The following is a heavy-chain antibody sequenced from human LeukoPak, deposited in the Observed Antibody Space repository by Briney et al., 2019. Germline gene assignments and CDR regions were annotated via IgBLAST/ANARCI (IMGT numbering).Heavy chain of an antibody. CDR1: GFSFRDFW. D-gene: IGHD5-12*01. V-gene: IGHV3-7*01. CDR3: ARFGYSGWNLEY. J-gene: IGHJ4*02. Sequence: PGGSLRLSCAASGFSFRDFWMTRVRQAPGKGLEWVANINQGGSVKYYVDSVKGRFTISRDDAKSSLYVQMNSLRDEDTAVYYCARFGYSGWNLEYWGQGTLVTVSS. CDR2: INQGGSVK.